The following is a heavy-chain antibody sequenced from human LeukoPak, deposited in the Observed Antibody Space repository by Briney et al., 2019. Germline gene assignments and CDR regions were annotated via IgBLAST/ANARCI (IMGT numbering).Heavy chain of an antibody. CDR3: ARDRFATAIGY. CDR1: GFTFISYS. Sequence: PGWPLRLSCAASGFTFISYSMNLVGRAPPNGLPLVSSISSSSSYIYYADSVKGRFTISRDNAKNSLYLQMNSLRAEDTAVYYCARDRFATAIGYWGQGTLVTVSS. J-gene: IGHJ4*02. D-gene: IGHD3-10*01. CDR2: ISSSSSYI. V-gene: IGHV3-21*01.